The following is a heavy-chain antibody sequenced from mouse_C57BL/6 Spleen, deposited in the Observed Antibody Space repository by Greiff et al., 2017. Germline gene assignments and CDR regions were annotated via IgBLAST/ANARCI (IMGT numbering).Heavy chain of an antibody. J-gene: IGHJ2*01. Sequence: VQLQQSGPGLVQPSQSLSITCTVSGFSLTSYGVHWVRQSPGKGLEWLGVIWTGGGTNYNSALKSRLSISKDNSKSQVFLKMNSLQTDDTARYXCARNWDYFDYWGQGTTLTVSS. V-gene: IGHV2-9-1*01. D-gene: IGHD4-1*01. CDR1: GFSLTSYG. CDR2: IWTGGGT. CDR3: ARNWDYFDY.